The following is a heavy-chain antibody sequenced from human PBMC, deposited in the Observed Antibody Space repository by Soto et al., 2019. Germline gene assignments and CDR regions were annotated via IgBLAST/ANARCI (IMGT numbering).Heavy chain of an antibody. CDR2: IIPILGIA. V-gene: IGHV1-69*02. CDR3: ARVWFGESFDY. Sequence: SVKVSCKASGGTFSSYTISWVRQAPGQGLEWMGRIIPILGIANYAQKFQGRVTITADKSTSTAYMELSSLRSEDTAVYYCARVWFGESFDYWGQGTLVTVSS. CDR1: GGTFSSYT. D-gene: IGHD3-10*01. J-gene: IGHJ4*02.